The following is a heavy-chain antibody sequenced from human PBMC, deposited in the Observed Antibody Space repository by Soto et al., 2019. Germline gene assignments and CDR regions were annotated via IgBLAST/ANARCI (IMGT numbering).Heavy chain of an antibody. V-gene: IGHV4-34*01. Sequence: SETLSLTCAVYGGSFSGYYWSWIRQPPGKGLEWIGEINHSGSTNYNPSLKSRVTISVDTSKNQFSLKLSSVTAADTAVYYCARVSALFFTIRSSSHYFDYWGQGTLVTVSS. CDR2: INHSGST. CDR1: GGSFSGYY. D-gene: IGHD6-6*01. CDR3: ARVSALFFTIRSSSHYFDY. J-gene: IGHJ4*02.